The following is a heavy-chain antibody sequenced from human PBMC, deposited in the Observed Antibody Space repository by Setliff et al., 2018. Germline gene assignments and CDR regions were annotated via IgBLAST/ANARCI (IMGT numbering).Heavy chain of an antibody. D-gene: IGHD1-20*01. Sequence: SETLSLTCDVSGYSISSGYCWGWIRQPPGKGLEWIGSICHSGSTHYNPSLKSRVTISVDTSKNEFSLMLTSVTAADTAMYYCARYNSAAGSFDPWGQGTLVTVSS. V-gene: IGHV4-38-2*01. CDR1: GYSISSGYC. CDR2: ICHSGST. J-gene: IGHJ5*02. CDR3: ARYNSAAGSFDP.